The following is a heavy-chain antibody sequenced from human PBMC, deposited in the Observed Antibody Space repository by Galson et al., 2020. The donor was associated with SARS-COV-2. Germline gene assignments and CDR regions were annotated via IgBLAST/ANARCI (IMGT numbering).Heavy chain of an antibody. CDR2: IIPIFGTA. Sequence: SVKVSCKASGGTFSSYAISWVRQAPGQGLEWMGGIIPIFGTANYAQKFQGRVTITADESTSTAYMELSSLRSEDTAVYYCARFLPRNYGVYVDYYYYGMYFWGQVTTVTVSS. CDR3: ARFLPRNYGVYVDYYYYGMYF. V-gene: IGHV1-69*13. D-gene: IGHD4-17*01. CDR1: GGTFSSYA. J-gene: IGHJ6*02.